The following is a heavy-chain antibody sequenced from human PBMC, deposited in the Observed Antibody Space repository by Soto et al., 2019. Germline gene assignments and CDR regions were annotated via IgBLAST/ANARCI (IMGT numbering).Heavy chain of an antibody. Sequence: QVQLQESGPGLVKPSQTLSLTCTVSGGSISSGDYYWSWIRQPPGKGLEWIGYIYYSGSTYYNPSLKSRVTISVDTSKNQFSLKLSSVTAADTAVYYCARGGDSSGYYYSNWFDPWGQGTLVTVSS. J-gene: IGHJ5*02. CDR2: IYYSGST. D-gene: IGHD3-22*01. CDR3: ARGGDSSGYYYSNWFDP. CDR1: GGSISSGDYY. V-gene: IGHV4-30-4*01.